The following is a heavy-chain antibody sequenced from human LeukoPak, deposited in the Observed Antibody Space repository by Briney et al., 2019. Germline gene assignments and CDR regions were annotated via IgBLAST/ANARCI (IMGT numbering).Heavy chain of an antibody. CDR3: ALMSLGYSPPYYYYMDV. D-gene: IGHD5-18*01. V-gene: IGHV1-69*13. CDR2: IIPIFGTA. Sequence: SVKVSCKASGGTFSSYAISWVRQAPGQGLEWMGGIIPIFGTANYAQKFQGRVTITADESTSTAYMELSSLRSEDTAVYYCALMSLGYSPPYYYYMDVWGKGTTVTISS. J-gene: IGHJ6*03. CDR1: GGTFSSYA.